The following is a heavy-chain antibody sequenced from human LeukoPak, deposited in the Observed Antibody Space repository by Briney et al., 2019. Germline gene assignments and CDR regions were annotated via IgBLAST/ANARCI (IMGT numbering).Heavy chain of an antibody. CDR2: IDYSGST. J-gene: IGHJ4*02. Sequence: SETLSLTCSVSGGSISGHYWSWIRQPPGKGLEWIGYIDYSGSTNNNPSLKSRVTISVDTSNNQLSLKLTSVTAADTAVYYCTRDYDSSGYYSFDYWGQGTLVTVSS. CDR3: TRDYDSSGYYSFDY. V-gene: IGHV4-59*11. D-gene: IGHD3-22*01. CDR1: GGSISGHY.